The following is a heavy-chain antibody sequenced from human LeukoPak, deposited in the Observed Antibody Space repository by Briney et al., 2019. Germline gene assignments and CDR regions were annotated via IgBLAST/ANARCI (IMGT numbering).Heavy chain of an antibody. CDR2: IDWDDNK. D-gene: IGHD3-9*01. V-gene: IGHV2-70*04. J-gene: IGHJ5*02. Sequence: SGPTLVNPTQTLTLTCTFSGFSLSTHGIRVSWVRQPPGKALEWLARIDWDDNKFYSTSLKTRLTISKDTSKNQVVLTVTNMDPVDTATYYCARIQGLHDILTGHRNYWFDPWGQGTLVTVSS. CDR1: GFSLSTHGIR. CDR3: ARIQGLHDILTGHRNYWFDP.